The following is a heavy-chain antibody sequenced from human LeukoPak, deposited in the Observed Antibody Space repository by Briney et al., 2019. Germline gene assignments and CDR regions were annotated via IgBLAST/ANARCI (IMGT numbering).Heavy chain of an antibody. J-gene: IGHJ5*02. CDR1: GYTFTGYY. D-gene: IGHD3-9*01. Sequence: ASVTVSCKASGYTFTGYYMHWVRQAPGQGLEWMGWINPNSGGTNYAQKLQGRVTMTRDTSISTAYMELSRLRSDDTAVYYCARGYDILTGVGWFVPWGQGTLVTVSS. CDR2: INPNSGGT. CDR3: ARGYDILTGVGWFVP. V-gene: IGHV1-2*02.